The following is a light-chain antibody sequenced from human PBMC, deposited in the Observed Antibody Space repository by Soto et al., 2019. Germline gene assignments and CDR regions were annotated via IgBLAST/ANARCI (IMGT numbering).Light chain of an antibody. CDR2: DAS. CDR3: QQRSNWPIT. CDR1: QSVSSY. J-gene: IGKJ5*01. Sequence: EIVLTQSPATLSLSPGERATLSCRASQSVSSYLAWYQQKPGQAPRLLISDASNRATGIPARFSGSGSGTDFTLTISSLEPEDFAVYYCQQRSNWPITFGQGTRREIK. V-gene: IGKV3-11*01.